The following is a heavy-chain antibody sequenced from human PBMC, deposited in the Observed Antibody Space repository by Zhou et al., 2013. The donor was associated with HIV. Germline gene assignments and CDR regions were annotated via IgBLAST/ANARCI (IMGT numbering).Heavy chain of an antibody. CDR2: INPSGGST. J-gene: IGHJ6*03. CDR3: ARDRGGRVSGDELHEYFYYYMDV. D-gene: IGHD5-12*01. Sequence: QVQLVQSGAEVKKPGSSVKVSCKASGGSFSSYAISWVRQAPGQGLEWMGIINPSGGSTSYAQKFQGRVTMTRDTSTSTVYMELSSLRSEDTAMYYCARDRGGRVSGDELHEYFYYYMDVWGKGTTVTVSS. V-gene: IGHV1-46*01. CDR1: GGSFSSYA.